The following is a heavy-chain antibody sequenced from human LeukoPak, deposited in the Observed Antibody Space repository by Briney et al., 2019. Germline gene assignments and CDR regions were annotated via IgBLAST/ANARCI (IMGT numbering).Heavy chain of an antibody. V-gene: IGHV3-23*01. CDR1: GFSFISYA. CDR3: SKFPSFGGVFFEYYFDY. CDR2: ISGSGGST. Sequence: GGSLRLSCAASGFSFISYAMSWVRQAPGKGLEWVSAISGSGGSTYYADSAKGPFTHSRDNFQKTLYLEMNSPRDEGTVVFFCSKFPSFGGVFFEYYFDYWGQGTLVTVSS. D-gene: IGHD3-16*01. J-gene: IGHJ4*02.